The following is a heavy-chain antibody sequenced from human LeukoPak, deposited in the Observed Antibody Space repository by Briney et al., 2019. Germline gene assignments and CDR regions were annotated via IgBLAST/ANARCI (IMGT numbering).Heavy chain of an antibody. J-gene: IGHJ4*02. Sequence: ASVKVSCKASGYTFTSCGISWVRQAPGQGLEWMGWISAYNGNTNYAQKLQGRVTMTTDTSTSTAYMELRSLRSDDTAVYYCARDLGAAFMVRGVPFDYWGQGTLVTVSS. D-gene: IGHD3-10*01. CDR3: ARDLGAAFMVRGVPFDY. CDR2: ISAYNGNT. V-gene: IGHV1-18*01. CDR1: GYTFTSCG.